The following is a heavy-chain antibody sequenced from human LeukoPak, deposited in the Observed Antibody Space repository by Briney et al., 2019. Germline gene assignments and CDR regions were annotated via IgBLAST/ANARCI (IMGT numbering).Heavy chain of an antibody. CDR3: TREKRYFDWFQADY. CDR1: GFTFSDYA. J-gene: IGHJ4*02. V-gene: IGHV3-49*03. Sequence: PGGSLRLSCTASGFTFSDYAMSWFRQAPGKGLEWVGFIRNKAYGGTAEYAASVKGGFTISRDDSKTIAYLQMNSLKTEDTAVYYCTREKRYFDWFQADYWGQGTLVTVSS. D-gene: IGHD3-9*01. CDR2: IRNKAYGGTA.